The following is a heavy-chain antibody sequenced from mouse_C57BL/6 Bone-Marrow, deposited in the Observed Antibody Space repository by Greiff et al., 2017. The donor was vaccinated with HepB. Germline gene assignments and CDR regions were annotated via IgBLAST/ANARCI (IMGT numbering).Heavy chain of an antibody. CDR3: ARGDSSGLAWFAY. V-gene: IGHV1-85*01. CDR1: GYTFTSYD. D-gene: IGHD3-2*02. J-gene: IGHJ3*01. CDR2: IYPRDGST. Sequence: VKLQESGPELVKPGASVKLSCKASGYTFTSYDINWVKQRPGQGLEWIGWIYPRDGSTKYNEKFKGKATLTVDTSSSTAYMELHSLTSEDSAVYFCARGDSSGLAWFAYWGQGTLVTVSA.